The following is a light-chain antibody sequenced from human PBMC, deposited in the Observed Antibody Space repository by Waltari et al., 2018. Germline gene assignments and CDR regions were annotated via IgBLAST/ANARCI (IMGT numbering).Light chain of an antibody. CDR3: SSFTTSSTQV. V-gene: IGLV2-14*01. CDR2: EVS. Sequence: QSALTQPASVSGSPGHSITISCTGTRSDVGAYDYVSWYQQYPGKAPKLMIFEVSNRPSGASIRFSCSKSGNTAYLAISGLLPEDEADYYCSSFTTSSTQVFGTGTKVTVL. J-gene: IGLJ1*01. CDR1: RSDVGAYDY.